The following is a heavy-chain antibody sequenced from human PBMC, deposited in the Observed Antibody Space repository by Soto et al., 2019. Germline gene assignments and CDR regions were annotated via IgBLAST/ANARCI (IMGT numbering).Heavy chain of an antibody. CDR3: ARDQTGITTAGGGRIDH. CDR1: GCTFSTHA. Sequence: QVQLVESGGGVVQPGRCLRLSCEDSGCTFSTHAMHWVRQAPGKGLECVAIVSFDGSNKYYADSVKGRFTISRDNSKNPLYLQMRGLTPEDTACYYLARDQTGITTAGGGRIDHWGQGTLVTVSS. J-gene: IGHJ4*02. CDR2: VSFDGSNK. V-gene: IGHV3-30-3*01. D-gene: IGHD6-13*01.